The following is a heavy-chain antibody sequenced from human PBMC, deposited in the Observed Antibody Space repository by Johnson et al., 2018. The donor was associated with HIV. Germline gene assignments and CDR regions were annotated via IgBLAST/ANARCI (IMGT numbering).Heavy chain of an antibody. V-gene: IGHV3-7*01. D-gene: IGHD2-8*02. Sequence: VQLVESGGGLVQPGGSLRLSCAASVFTFSSYWMSWVRQAPGKGLEWVANIKQDGSEKYYADSVKGRFTISRDNSKNTLYLQMNSLRAEDTAVYYCARDNEDIVLVGAFDIWGQGTMVTVSS. CDR1: VFTFSSYW. CDR3: ARDNEDIVLVGAFDI. J-gene: IGHJ3*02. CDR2: IKQDGSEK.